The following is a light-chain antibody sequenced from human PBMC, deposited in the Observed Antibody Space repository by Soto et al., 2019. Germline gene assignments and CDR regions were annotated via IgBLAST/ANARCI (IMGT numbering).Light chain of an antibody. V-gene: IGKV3-11*01. CDR2: DAS. J-gene: IGKJ4*01. CDR1: QSLSSD. CDR3: QQRSNWPPLT. Sequence: EIVLTQSPATLSLSPGERATFSCRASQSLSSDLVWYQQKPGQAPRLLIYDASNRATGIPARFSGSGSGTDFTLTISSLEPEDFAVYYCQQRSNWPPLTFGGGTKVEIK.